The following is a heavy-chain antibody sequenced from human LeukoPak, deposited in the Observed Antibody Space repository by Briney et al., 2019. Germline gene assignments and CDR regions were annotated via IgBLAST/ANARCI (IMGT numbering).Heavy chain of an antibody. J-gene: IGHJ4*02. CDR2: ISGSGGST. CDR1: GFTFSSYA. CDR3: ARRPLLWFGESYFDC. V-gene: IGHV3-23*01. D-gene: IGHD3-10*01. Sequence: GGSLRLSCAASGFTFSSYAMSWVRQAPGKGLEWVSAISGSGGSTYYADSVKGRFTISRDNSKNTLYLQMNSLRAEDTAMYYCARRPLLWFGESYFDCWGQGTLVTVSS.